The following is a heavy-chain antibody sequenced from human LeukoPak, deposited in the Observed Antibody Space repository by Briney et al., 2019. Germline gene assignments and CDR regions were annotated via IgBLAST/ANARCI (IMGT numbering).Heavy chain of an antibody. J-gene: IGHJ6*02. D-gene: IGHD6-6*01. CDR2: IIPIFGTA. CDR3: ARDTEYSSYGMDV. CDR1: GGTFSSYA. V-gene: IGHV1-69*05. Sequence: GASVKVSCKASGGTFSSYAISWVRQAPGQGLGWMGGIIPIFGTANYAQKFQGRVTLTTDTSTSTAYMELRSLRADDTAVYYCARDTEYSSYGMDVWGQGTTVTVSS.